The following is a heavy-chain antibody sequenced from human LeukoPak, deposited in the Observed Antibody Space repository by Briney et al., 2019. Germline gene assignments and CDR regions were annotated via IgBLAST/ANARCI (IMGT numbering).Heavy chain of an antibody. CDR3: ARPNTEANGYYFDY. Sequence: ASVKVSCKASGYTFISYGVSWVRQAPGQELEGMGWISTYGGSTNYAQKLQGRVTVTTDTSTSTVYMELRRLRSDDTAVYYCARPNTEANGYYFDYWGQGTLVTVSS. V-gene: IGHV1-18*01. D-gene: IGHD5-18*01. CDR2: ISTYGGST. CDR1: GYTFISYG. J-gene: IGHJ4*02.